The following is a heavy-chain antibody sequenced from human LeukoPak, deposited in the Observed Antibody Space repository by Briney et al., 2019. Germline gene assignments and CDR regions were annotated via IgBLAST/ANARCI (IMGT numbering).Heavy chain of an antibody. J-gene: IGHJ4*02. CDR3: ARDGGRYFDY. V-gene: IGHV3-30*04. CDR2: ISYDGSNK. Sequence: PGGSLRLSCAASGFTFSSYAMHWVRQAPGKGLEWVAVISYDGSNKYYADSVKGRFTISRDNSKNTLYLQMNSLRGEDTAVYCCARDGGRYFDYWGQGTLVTVSS. D-gene: IGHD3-16*01. CDR1: GFTFSSYA.